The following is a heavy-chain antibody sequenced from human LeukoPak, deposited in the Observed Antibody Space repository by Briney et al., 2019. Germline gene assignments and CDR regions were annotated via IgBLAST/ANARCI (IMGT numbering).Heavy chain of an antibody. CDR1: GFTFSSYA. D-gene: IGHD2-21*02. Sequence: GGSLRLSCAASGFTFSSYAMHWVRQAPGKGLEWVAVIPYDGSNKYYADSVKGRFTISRDNSKNTLYLQMNSLRAEDTAVYYCARDNIVVVTATVDAFDIWGQGTMVTVSS. V-gene: IGHV3-30*04. CDR3: ARDNIVVVTATVDAFDI. J-gene: IGHJ3*02. CDR2: IPYDGSNK.